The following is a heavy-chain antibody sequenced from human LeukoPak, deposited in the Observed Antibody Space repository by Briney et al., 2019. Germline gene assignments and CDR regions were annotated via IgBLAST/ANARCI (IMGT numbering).Heavy chain of an antibody. CDR3: ARVRPDYYHYYMDV. J-gene: IGHJ6*03. CDR2: ITSGSRYI. CDR1: GFTFSTYS. Sequence: GGSLRLSCAPSGFTFSTYSMNWVRQAPGKGLGWVSSITSGSRYIYDADSVKGRFTISRDNAKKSLYLQMNGLRAEDTAVYYCARVRPDYYHYYMDVWGKGTTVTVSS. V-gene: IGHV3-21*01. D-gene: IGHD3-10*01.